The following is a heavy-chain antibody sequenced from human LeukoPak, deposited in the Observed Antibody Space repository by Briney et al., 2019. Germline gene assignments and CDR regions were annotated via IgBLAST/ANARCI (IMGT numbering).Heavy chain of an antibody. V-gene: IGHV1-46*01. CDR3: ARARFPYYRLSGADSYYVDV. D-gene: IGHD3-10*01. CDR2: INRSGGST. J-gene: IGHJ6*03. CDR1: GYTFTSYY. Sequence: ASVKVSCTASGYTFTSYYMHWVRQAPGQGLEWMGIINRSGGSTSYSQKFQCSVTMTRDMSTSTAYMELSSLRSEHTAVYYCARARFPYYRLSGADSYYVDVWGKGPTVTVSS.